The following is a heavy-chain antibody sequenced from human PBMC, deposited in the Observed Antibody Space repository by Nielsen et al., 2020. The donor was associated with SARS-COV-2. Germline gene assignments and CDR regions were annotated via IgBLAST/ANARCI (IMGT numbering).Heavy chain of an antibody. CDR3: ARRVGASFDY. CDR2: IIPIFGTA. D-gene: IGHD1-26*01. J-gene: IGHJ4*02. Sequence: WVQKPPGKGLEWMGGIIPIFGTANYAQKFQGRVTINADGSTSTAYMELSRVRSEDTAVYYCARRVGASFDYWGQGTLVTVSS. V-gene: IGHV1-69*01.